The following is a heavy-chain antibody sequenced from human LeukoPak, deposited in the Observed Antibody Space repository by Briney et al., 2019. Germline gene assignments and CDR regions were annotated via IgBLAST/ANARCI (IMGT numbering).Heavy chain of an antibody. CDR1: GFTVSRNY. V-gene: IGHV3-66*01. D-gene: IGHD6-13*01. J-gene: IGHJ4*02. Sequence: GGSLRLSCAASGFTVSRNYMSWVRQAPGKGLEWVSIIYSGGDTYYADSVKGRFTISRDNSKNTLYLQMNSLRAEDTAVYYCVRDIVPYSSNWYYFDYWGQGTLVTVSS. CDR3: VRDIVPYSSNWYYFDY. CDR2: IYSGGDT.